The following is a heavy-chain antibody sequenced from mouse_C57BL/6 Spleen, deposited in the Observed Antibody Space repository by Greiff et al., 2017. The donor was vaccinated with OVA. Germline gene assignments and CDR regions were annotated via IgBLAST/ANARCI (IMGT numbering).Heavy chain of an antibody. CDR2: INPNNGGT. Sequence: VQLQQSGPELVKPGASVKISCKASGYTFTDYYMNWVKQSHGKSLEWIGDINPNNGGTSYNQKFKGKATLTVDKSSSTAYMELRSLTSEDSAVYYCARGYGSSYEYFDVWGTGTTVTVSS. CDR3: ARGYGSSYEYFDV. D-gene: IGHD1-1*01. V-gene: IGHV1-26*01. CDR1: GYTFTDYY. J-gene: IGHJ1*03.